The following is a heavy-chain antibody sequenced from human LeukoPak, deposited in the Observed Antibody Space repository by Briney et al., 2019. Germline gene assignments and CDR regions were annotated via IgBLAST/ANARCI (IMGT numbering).Heavy chain of an antibody. J-gene: IGHJ4*02. D-gene: IGHD5-18*01. CDR2: IKQDGGAE. Sequence: PGGSLRLSCAASGFTFSTYWMSWVRQAPGKGLEWVANIKQDGGAEYYVDSVKGRFTISRDNPKKSLYLQMNSLRAEDTAAYYCARGGNSYGPYFDIWGQGTLVTVSS. CDR1: GFTFSTYW. V-gene: IGHV3-7*01. CDR3: ARGGNSYGPYFDI.